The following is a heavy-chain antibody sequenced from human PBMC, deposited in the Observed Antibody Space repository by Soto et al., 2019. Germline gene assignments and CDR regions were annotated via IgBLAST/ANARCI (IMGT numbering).Heavy chain of an antibody. Sequence: QVQLVQSGAEVKKPGASVKVSCKASGYTFASYAMHWVRQAPGQRLEWMGWINAGNGNTKYSQKFQGRVTITRDTSASTAYMELSSLRSEDTAVYYCARALGVVTDDYWGQGTLVTVSS. CDR2: INAGNGNT. CDR3: ARALGVVTDDY. V-gene: IGHV1-3*01. J-gene: IGHJ4*02. D-gene: IGHD2-15*01. CDR1: GYTFASYA.